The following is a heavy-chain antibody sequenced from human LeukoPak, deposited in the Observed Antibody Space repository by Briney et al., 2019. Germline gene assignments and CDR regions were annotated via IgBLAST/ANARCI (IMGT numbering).Heavy chain of an antibody. CDR1: GGSISNYY. V-gene: IGHV4-4*07. J-gene: IGHJ5*02. D-gene: IGHD4-17*01. CDR2: IYTSGST. CDR3: ARASTVTDNGFDP. Sequence: SETLSLTCTVSGGSISNYYWSWIRQPAGKGLEWIGRIYTSGSTNYNPSLKSRLTMSVDTSKNQFSLKLNSVTAADTAVYYCARASTVTDNGFDPWGQGTLVTVSS.